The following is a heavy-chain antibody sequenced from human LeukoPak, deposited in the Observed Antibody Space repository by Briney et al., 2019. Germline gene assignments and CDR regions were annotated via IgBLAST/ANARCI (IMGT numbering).Heavy chain of an antibody. CDR1: GYTFTSYA. Sequence: ASVKVSCKASGYTFTSYAMHWVRQAPGQRLEWMGWINAGNGNTKYSQEFQGRVTITRDTSASTAYMELSSLRSEDMAVYYCARANVDIVATQSFDYWGQGTLVTVSS. CDR2: INAGNGNT. J-gene: IGHJ4*02. CDR3: ARANVDIVATQSFDY. V-gene: IGHV1-3*03. D-gene: IGHD5-12*01.